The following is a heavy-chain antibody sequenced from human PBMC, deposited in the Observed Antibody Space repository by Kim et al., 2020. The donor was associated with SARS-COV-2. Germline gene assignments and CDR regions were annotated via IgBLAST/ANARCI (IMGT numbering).Heavy chain of an antibody. CDR3: ARNSRDGYNLWSHYYYYGMDV. V-gene: IGHV3-33*01. Sequence: GGSLRLSCAASGFTFSSYGMHWVRQAPGKGLEWVAVIWYDGSNKYYADSVKGRFTISRDNSKNTLYLQMNSLRAEDTAVYYCARNSRDGYNLWSHYYYYGMDVWGQGTTVTVSS. CDR2: IWYDGSNK. CDR1: GFTFSSYG. J-gene: IGHJ6*02. D-gene: IGHD5-12*01.